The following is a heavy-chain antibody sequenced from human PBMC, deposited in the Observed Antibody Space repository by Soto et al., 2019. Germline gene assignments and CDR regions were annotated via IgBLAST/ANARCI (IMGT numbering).Heavy chain of an antibody. Sequence: QVQLQESGPGLVKPSETLSLTCTVSGGSISSYYWSWIRQPPGKGLEWIVYIYYSWSTNYNPSLKSRGNISVDTSKNQFSRKLSSVTAADTAVYYCARDSPEYSINGGYYYYGMDVWGQGTTVTVSS. CDR1: GGSISSYY. V-gene: IGHV4-59*01. D-gene: IGHD6-6*01. CDR2: IYYSWST. CDR3: ARDSPEYSINGGYYYYGMDV. J-gene: IGHJ6*02.